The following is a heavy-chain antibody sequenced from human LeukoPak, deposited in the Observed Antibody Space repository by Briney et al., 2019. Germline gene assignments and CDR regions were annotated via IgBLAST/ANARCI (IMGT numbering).Heavy chain of an antibody. CDR1: GFTFSSYS. V-gene: IGHV3-48*01. Sequence: PGGSPRLSCAASGFTFSSYSMNWVRQAPGKGLEWVSYISSSSSTIYYADSVKGRFTISRDNAKNSLYLQMNNLRSEDTAVYYCASDPTYYYDSSGYYYAIAYWGQGTLVTVSS. D-gene: IGHD3-22*01. J-gene: IGHJ4*02. CDR3: ASDPTYYYDSSGYYYAIAY. CDR2: ISSSSSTI.